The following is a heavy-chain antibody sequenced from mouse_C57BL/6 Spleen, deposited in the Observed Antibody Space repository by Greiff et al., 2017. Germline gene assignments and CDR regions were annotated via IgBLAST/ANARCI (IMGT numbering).Heavy chain of an antibody. CDR2: IYPSDSET. CDR3: ARGDSKNYFDY. J-gene: IGHJ2*01. D-gene: IGHD2-5*01. CDR1: GYTFTSYW. Sequence: QVQLQQPGAELVRPGSSVKLSCKASGYTFTSYWMDWVKQRPGQGLEWIGNIYPSDSETHYNQKFKDKATLTVDKSSSTAYMQLSSLTSEDSAVYYCARGDSKNYFDYWGQGTTLTVSA. V-gene: IGHV1-61*01.